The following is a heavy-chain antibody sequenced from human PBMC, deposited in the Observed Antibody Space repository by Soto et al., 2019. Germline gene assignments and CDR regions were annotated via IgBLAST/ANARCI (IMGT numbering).Heavy chain of an antibody. CDR3: ATVGRANYFDN. CDR1: GFTFSSYA. V-gene: IGHV3-23*01. J-gene: IGHJ4*02. Sequence: VGSLRLSCAASGFTFSSYALTWVRQAPGKGLEWVSVISGGGINTLYADSVKGRFTISRDNSKNTLYPQMNSLRADDTAVYYCATVGRANYFDNWGQGTLVTVSS. CDR2: ISGGGINT.